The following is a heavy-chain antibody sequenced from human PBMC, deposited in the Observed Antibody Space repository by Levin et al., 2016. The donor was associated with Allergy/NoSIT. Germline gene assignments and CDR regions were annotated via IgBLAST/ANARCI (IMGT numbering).Heavy chain of an antibody. CDR3: ARPKRGGWELLRTPDAFDI. CDR1: GGSISSSSYY. J-gene: IGHJ3*02. D-gene: IGHD1-26*01. Sequence: SETLSLTCTVSGGSISSSSYYWGWIRQPPGKGLEWIGSIYYSGSTYYNPSLKSRVTISVDTSKNQFSLKLSSVTAADTAVYYCARPKRGGWELLRTPDAFDIWGQGTMVTVSS. CDR2: IYYSGST. V-gene: IGHV4-39*01.